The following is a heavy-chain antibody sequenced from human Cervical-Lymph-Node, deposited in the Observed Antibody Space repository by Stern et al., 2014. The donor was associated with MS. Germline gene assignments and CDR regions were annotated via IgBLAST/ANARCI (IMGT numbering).Heavy chain of an antibody. CDR2: IIPLFGTA. Sequence: QVQLVESGAEVKKPGSSVKVSCKAFGGTFNSYAISWVRQAPGQGLEWMGGIIPLFGTANYAQKYRGRVTITADKSTSTFYMELRSLRSEDTAVYYCASDIAVTGISLWGQGTLVTVSS. D-gene: IGHD6-19*01. V-gene: IGHV1-69*06. J-gene: IGHJ4*02. CDR3: ASDIAVTGISL. CDR1: GGTFNSYA.